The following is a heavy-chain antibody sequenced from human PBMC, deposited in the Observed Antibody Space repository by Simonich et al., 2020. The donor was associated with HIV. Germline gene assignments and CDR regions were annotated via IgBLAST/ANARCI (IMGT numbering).Heavy chain of an antibody. CDR2: INPNSGGT. CDR1: GYSFTAYY. CDR3: ARGLTGYAFDI. V-gene: IGHV1-2*06. D-gene: IGHD7-27*01. Sequence: QVQLVQSGAEVKKPGASVKVSCKASGYSFTAYYIHWVLPAPGHGLGGRGRINPNSGGTNYAQNFQGRVTMTRDTAISTAYMELSRLRSDDTAVYYCARGLTGYAFDIWGQGTMVTVSS. J-gene: IGHJ3*02.